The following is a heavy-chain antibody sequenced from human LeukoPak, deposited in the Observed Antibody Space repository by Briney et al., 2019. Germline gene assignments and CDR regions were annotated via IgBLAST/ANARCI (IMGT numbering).Heavy chain of an antibody. D-gene: IGHD4-17*01. CDR1: GYTFTRYY. J-gene: IGHJ5*02. V-gene: IGHV1-46*01. Sequence: ASVKVSCKASGYTFTRYYIHWVRQAPGQGLEWMGIINPSGGSTDYTQKFQGRVTMTRDTSASTVYMELSSLRSEDTAVYYCARDSYDDYYSDPWGQGTLVTVSS. CDR2: INPSGGST. CDR3: ARDSYDDYYSDP.